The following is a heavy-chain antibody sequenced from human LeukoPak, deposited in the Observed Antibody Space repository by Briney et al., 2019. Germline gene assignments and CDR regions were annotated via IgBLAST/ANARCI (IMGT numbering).Heavy chain of an antibody. CDR2: INGNGGGS. D-gene: IGHD7-27*01. V-gene: IGHV3-23*02. CDR3: VNGGTADRVGWTH. CDR1: GCTFSDHA. J-gene: IGHJ4*02. Sequence: PGGSLRLSCAASGCTFSDHAMSWVRQAPVKGLEWVASINGNGGGSYYIHSVKGRFPVSRDHAENALYLQTNNLRPEHTAVSFCVNGGTADRVGWTHWGQGSLVTVFS.